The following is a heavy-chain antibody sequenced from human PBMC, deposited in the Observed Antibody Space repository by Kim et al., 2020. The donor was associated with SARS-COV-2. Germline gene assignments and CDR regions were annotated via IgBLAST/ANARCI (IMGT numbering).Heavy chain of an antibody. D-gene: IGHD3-10*01. CDR2: INHSGST. Sequence: SETLSLTCAVYGGSFSGYYWSWIRQPPGKGLEWIGEINHSGSTNYNPSLKSRVTISVDTSKNQFSLKLSSVTAADTAVYYCARGRGIYYGSGSSIDYWGQGTLVTVSS. J-gene: IGHJ4*02. V-gene: IGHV4-34*01. CDR1: GGSFSGYY. CDR3: ARGRGIYYGSGSSIDY.